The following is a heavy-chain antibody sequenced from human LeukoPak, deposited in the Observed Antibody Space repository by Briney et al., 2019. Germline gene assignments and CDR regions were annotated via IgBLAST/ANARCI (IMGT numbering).Heavy chain of an antibody. CDR2: ITGSGNDI. D-gene: IGHD3/OR15-3a*01. Sequence: GGSLRLSCATSGFIFSGYYMSWIRQAPGKGLEWVSYITGSGNDISYADSVKGRFTISRDNAKGSLYLQMNSLRAADTAVYYCGTHAGRTGSDDWGQGTLVTVSS. CDR1: GFIFSGYY. J-gene: IGHJ4*02. CDR3: GTHAGRTGSDD. V-gene: IGHV3-11*01.